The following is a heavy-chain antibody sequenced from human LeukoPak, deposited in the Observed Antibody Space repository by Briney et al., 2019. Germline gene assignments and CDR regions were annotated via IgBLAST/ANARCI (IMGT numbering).Heavy chain of an antibody. D-gene: IGHD2-2*01. CDR1: GGSFSGYY. J-gene: IGHJ4*02. V-gene: IGHV4-34*01. CDR2: INHSGST. CDR3: ARSFRDIVVVPAAMGY. Sequence: SETLSLTCAVYGGSFSGYYWSWIRQPPGKGLEWIGAINHSGSTNYNPSLKSRVTISVDTSKNQFSLKLSSVTAADTAVYYCARSFRDIVVVPAAMGYWGQGTLVTVSS.